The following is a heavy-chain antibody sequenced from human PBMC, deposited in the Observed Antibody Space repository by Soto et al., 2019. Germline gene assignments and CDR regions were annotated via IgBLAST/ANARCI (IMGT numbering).Heavy chain of an antibody. D-gene: IGHD6-19*01. CDR1: GYTFTGYY. V-gene: IGHV1-2*02. Sequence: ASVKVSCKASGYTFTGYYMHWVRQAPGQGLEWMGWINPNSGGTNYAQKFQGRVTMTRDTSISTAYMELSGLRSDDTAVYYCVRPWAGNDAFDIWGQGTMVTVSS. CDR2: INPNSGGT. CDR3: VRPWAGNDAFDI. J-gene: IGHJ3*02.